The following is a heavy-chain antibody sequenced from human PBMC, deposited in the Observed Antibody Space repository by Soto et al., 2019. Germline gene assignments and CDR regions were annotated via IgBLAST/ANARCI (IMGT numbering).Heavy chain of an antibody. V-gene: IGHV4-30-4*01. CDR1: GGSISSGDYH. J-gene: IGHJ6*02. CDR2: IYYSAST. CDR3: ARESRTPSGGMDV. Sequence: KPSETLSLTCTVAGGSISSGDYHWTWIRQFPGKGLEWIGAIYYSASTYYNPSLVSRLTISVDTSKNKFSLELTSVTAADTAVYYCARESRTPSGGMDVWGQGTTVTVSS.